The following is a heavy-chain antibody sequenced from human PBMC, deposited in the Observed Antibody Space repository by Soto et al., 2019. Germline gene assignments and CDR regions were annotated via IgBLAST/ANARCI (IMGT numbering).Heavy chain of an antibody. CDR1: GYRFSDYY. CDR2: MNPNSGDT. CDR3: ARESGGATATLEYYYFYMDV. D-gene: IGHD5-12*01. Sequence: ASVKVSCKASGYRFSDYYLHWVRQAPGQGPEWMGWMNPNSGDTKYAQKFKGRVTMTRDTSVRTAFMELNWLKSDDTAVYYCARESGGATATLEYYYFYMDVWGIGTTVTVSS. J-gene: IGHJ6*03. V-gene: IGHV1-2*02.